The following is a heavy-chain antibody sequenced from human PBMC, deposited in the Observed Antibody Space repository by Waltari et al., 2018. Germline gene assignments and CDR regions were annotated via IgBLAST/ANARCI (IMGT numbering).Heavy chain of an antibody. V-gene: IGHV1-2*02. CDR3: AREWFGELPSNDAFDI. CDR2: INPNSGGT. D-gene: IGHD3-10*01. Sequence: QVQLVQSGAAVKKPGASVKVSCKASGSTFTGSYMHWVRPAPGQGLEWMGWINPNSGGTNDAQKFQGRVTMTRDTSISTAYMELSRLRSDDTAVYYCAREWFGELPSNDAFDIWGQGTMVTVSS. CDR1: GSTFTGSY. J-gene: IGHJ3*02.